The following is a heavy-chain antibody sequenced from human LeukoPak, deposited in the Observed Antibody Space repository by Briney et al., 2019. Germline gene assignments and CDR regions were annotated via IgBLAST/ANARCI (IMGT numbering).Heavy chain of an antibody. CDR1: GFTFSSCT. V-gene: IGHV3-21*01. CDR3: ARDDHQNYYDSSGYPRDAFDI. D-gene: IGHD3-22*01. J-gene: IGHJ3*02. CDR2: ISSSSIYK. Sequence: PGGSLRLSCAASGFTFSSCTMSWVSQAPGKGLEWVSSISSSSIYKYYADSVKGRFTISRDNAKNSLYLQMNSLRAEDTAVYYCARDDHQNYYDSSGYPRDAFDIWGQGTMVTVSS.